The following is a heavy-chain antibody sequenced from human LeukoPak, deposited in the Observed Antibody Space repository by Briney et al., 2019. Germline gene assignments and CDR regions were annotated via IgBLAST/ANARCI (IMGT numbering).Heavy chain of an antibody. J-gene: IGHJ4*02. CDR1: GFTFSSYS. CDR3: ARDGTVGAMRYYFDY. D-gene: IGHD1-26*01. Sequence: GGSLRLSCAASGFTFSSYSMNWVRQAPGKGLEWVSSISSSSSYIYYADSVKGRFTISRDNAKNSLYLQMNSLRAEDTAVYYCARDGTVGAMRYYFDYWGQGTLVTVSS. V-gene: IGHV3-21*01. CDR2: ISSSSSYI.